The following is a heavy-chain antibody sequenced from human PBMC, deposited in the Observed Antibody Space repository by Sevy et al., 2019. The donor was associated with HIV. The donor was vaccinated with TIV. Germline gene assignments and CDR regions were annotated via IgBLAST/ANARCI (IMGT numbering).Heavy chain of an antibody. J-gene: IGHJ3*01. D-gene: IGHD2-21*02. Sequence: ASVKVSCNASGYTFTSYDINWVRQATGQGREWMGWMNPNSCNTGYALKFQGRVTMTRNTSISTAYMELSSLRAEDTSVYYCAAGIVMVTAHRAVDVWGQGTMVTVSS. CDR2: MNPNSCNT. CDR1: GYTFTSYD. V-gene: IGHV1-8*01. CDR3: AAGIVMVTAHRAVDV.